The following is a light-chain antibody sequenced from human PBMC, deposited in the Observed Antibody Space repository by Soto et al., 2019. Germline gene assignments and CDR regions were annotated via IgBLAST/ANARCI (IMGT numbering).Light chain of an antibody. CDR1: QGISRH. CDR3: QQLSNFPLS. Sequence: GDRVTITCRASQGISRHLAWFQLKPGNAPKLLIYAASTLQSGVPSRFSGSGSGTELTLTISSLKPEDFATYYCQQLSNFPLSFGGGTKVEI. J-gene: IGKJ4*01. V-gene: IGKV1-9*01. CDR2: AAS.